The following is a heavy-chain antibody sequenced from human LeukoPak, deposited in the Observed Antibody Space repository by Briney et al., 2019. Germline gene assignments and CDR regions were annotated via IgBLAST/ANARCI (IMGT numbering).Heavy chain of an antibody. V-gene: IGHV3-15*01. D-gene: IGHD2-2*01. J-gene: IGHJ5*02. CDR1: GFTFSSYA. Sequence: GGSLRLSCVASGFTFSSYAVSWVRQAPGKGLEWVGRIKSKTDGGTTDYAAPVKGRFTISRDDSENTLYLQMNSLKTEDTAVYYCTTDTIVVVPAARGGDTWFDPWGQGTLVTVSS. CDR2: IKSKTDGGTT. CDR3: TTDTIVVVPAARGGDTWFDP.